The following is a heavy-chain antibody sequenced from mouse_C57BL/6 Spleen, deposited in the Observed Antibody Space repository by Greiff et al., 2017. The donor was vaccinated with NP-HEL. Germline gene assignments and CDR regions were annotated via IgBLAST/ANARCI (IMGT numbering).Heavy chain of an antibody. J-gene: IGHJ1*03. V-gene: IGHV5-4*01. Sequence: EVQLVESGGGLVKPGGSLKLSCAASGFTFSSYAMSWVRQTPEKRLEWVATISDGGSYTYYPDNVKGRFTISRDNAKNNLYLQMSHLKSEDTAMYYGARAGGNYDWYFDVWGTRTTVTVSS. CDR2: ISDGGSYT. CDR3: ARAGGNYDWYFDV. CDR1: GFTFSSYA. D-gene: IGHD2-1*01.